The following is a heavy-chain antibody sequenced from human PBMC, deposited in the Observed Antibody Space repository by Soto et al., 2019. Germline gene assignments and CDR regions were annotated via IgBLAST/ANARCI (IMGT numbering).Heavy chain of an antibody. CDR2: IKSKTDGETT. Sequence: GGSLRLSCAASGFTFTNAWMSWVRQAPGKGLEWVGRIKSKTDGETTDYAAPVKGRFTISRDDSKNTLYLQMNSLKTEDTAVYFCTAGSRGKTVITVLDLWGEGTMVTVSS. CDR3: TAGSRGKTVITVLDL. CDR1: GFTFTNAW. J-gene: IGHJ3*01. D-gene: IGHD1-20*01. V-gene: IGHV3-15*01.